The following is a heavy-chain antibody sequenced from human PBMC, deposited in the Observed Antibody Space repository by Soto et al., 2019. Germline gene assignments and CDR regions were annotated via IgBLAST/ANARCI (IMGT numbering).Heavy chain of an antibody. CDR3: ARDPFYGWFDS. V-gene: IGHV1-8*01. CDR2: MTPDSGDT. J-gene: IGHJ5*01. D-gene: IGHD3-16*01. Sequence: QVQLVQSGAEVRKPGASVKVSCKASGHTLASYDINWGRQATGQGREWMGWMTPDSGDTGYAQKFQGRVTMPWDTSITTAYMELSSLRSDDTAVYYCARDPFYGWFDSWGQGTLVTVSS. CDR1: GHTLASYD.